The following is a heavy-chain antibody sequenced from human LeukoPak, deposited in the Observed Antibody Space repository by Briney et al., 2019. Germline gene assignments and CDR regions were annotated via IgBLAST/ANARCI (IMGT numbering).Heavy chain of an antibody. V-gene: IGHV1-2*02. CDR3: ARGPPIAVAGTGFDY. Sequence: ASVKVSCKASGYTFTGYYMHWVRQAPGQGLEWMGWTNPNSGGTNYAQKFQDRVTMTRDTSISTAYMELSRLRSDDTAVYYCARGPPIAVAGTGFDYWGQGTLVTVSS. J-gene: IGHJ4*02. CDR1: GYTFTGYY. D-gene: IGHD6-19*01. CDR2: TNPNSGGT.